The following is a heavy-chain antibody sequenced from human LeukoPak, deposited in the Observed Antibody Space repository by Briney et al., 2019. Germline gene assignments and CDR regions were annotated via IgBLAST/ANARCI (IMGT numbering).Heavy chain of an antibody. D-gene: IGHD6-6*01. CDR3: ARDLKGDYSSSSLGFDP. CDR2: INHSGST. CDR1: GGSFSGYY. J-gene: IGHJ5*02. Sequence: SEPLSLTCAVYGGSFSGYYWSWIRQPPGKGLEWIGEINHSGSTNYNPSLKSRVTISVDTSKNQFSLKLSSVTAADTALYYCARDLKGDYSSSSLGFDPWGPGTLVTVSS. V-gene: IGHV4-34*01.